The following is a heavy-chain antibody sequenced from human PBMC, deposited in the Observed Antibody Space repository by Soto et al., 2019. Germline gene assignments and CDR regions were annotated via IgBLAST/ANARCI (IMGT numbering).Heavy chain of an antibody. D-gene: IGHD2-8*01. V-gene: IGHV5-51*01. CDR3: ARLMVSTPNFDH. CDR2: IYPADSDT. Sequence: GESLKISCQASGYTFTSYWIGWVRQMPGKGLELMGIIYPADSDTRYSPSFQGQVTISADKSINTAYLQWRTLEASDTAMYYCARLMVSTPNFDHWGQGALVTVSS. CDR1: GYTFTSYW. J-gene: IGHJ4*02.